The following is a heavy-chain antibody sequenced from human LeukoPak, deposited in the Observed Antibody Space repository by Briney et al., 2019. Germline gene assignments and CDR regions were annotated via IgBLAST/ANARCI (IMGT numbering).Heavy chain of an antibody. J-gene: IGHJ4*02. D-gene: IGHD2-2*01. Sequence: ASVKVSCKASGYTFTGYYMHWVRQAPGQGLEWMGWINPNSGGTNYAQKFQGRVTMTRDTSISTAYMELSRLRSDDTAVYYCARDSDIVVVPADLSLDYWGQGTLVTVSS. V-gene: IGHV1-2*02. CDR2: INPNSGGT. CDR3: ARDSDIVVVPADLSLDY. CDR1: GYTFTGYY.